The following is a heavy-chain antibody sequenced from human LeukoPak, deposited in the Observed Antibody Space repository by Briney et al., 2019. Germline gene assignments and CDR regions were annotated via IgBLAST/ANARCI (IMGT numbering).Heavy chain of an antibody. CDR3: ARDKSGRVAGLHYYTDADV. CDR1: GYTFTNYG. Sequence: ASVKVSCKASGYTFTNYGIAWVRQAPGQGLEWMGWISGYSGNRHYAQKLQGRVTMITETSTRTAYMELRSLTSDNTAIYYCARDKSGRVAGLHYYTDADVWGQGTTVIVSS. CDR2: ISGYSGNR. V-gene: IGHV1-18*01. J-gene: IGHJ6*02. D-gene: IGHD6-19*01.